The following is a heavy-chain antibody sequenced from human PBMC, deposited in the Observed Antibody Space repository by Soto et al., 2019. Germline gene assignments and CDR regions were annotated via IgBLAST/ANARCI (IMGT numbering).Heavy chain of an antibody. V-gene: IGHV3-23*01. CDR1: GFTFSSYA. CDR3: AKDQTSVTTVKWFDP. J-gene: IGHJ5*02. Sequence: GGSLRLSCAASGFTFSSYAMSRVRQAPGKGLEWVSAISGSGGSTYYADSVKGRFTISRDNSKNTLYLQMNSLRAEDTAVYYCAKDQTSVTTVKWFDPWGQGTLVTVSS. D-gene: IGHD4-17*01. CDR2: ISGSGGST.